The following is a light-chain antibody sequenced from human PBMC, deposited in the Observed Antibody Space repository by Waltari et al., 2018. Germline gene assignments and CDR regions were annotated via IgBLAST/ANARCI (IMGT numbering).Light chain of an antibody. Sequence: QSALTRPASVSGSPGQSITIPCTGTSRDVGNYKRVSWYQQHPGKAPKLMIYAVSKRPSGVSDRFSGSKSGDMASLTISGLQPEDEAEYFCSSYAGSSKGVFGGGTKVTVL. J-gene: IGLJ2*01. V-gene: IGLV2-23*02. CDR1: SRDVGNYKR. CDR2: AVS. CDR3: SSYAGSSKGV.